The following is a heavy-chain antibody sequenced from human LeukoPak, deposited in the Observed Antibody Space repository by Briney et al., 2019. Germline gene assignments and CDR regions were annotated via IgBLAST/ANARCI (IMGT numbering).Heavy chain of an antibody. CDR1: GFTFSSYA. Sequence: VGSLRLSCAASGFTFSSYAMSWVRQAPGKGLEWVSGISGSGGSTYYADSVKGQFTISRDNSKNTLYLQMNNLRAEDTALYYCAKGRYDSSGPANTFDYWGQGTLVTVSS. CDR3: AKGRYDSSGPANTFDY. J-gene: IGHJ4*02. V-gene: IGHV3-23*01. CDR2: ISGSGGST. D-gene: IGHD3-22*01.